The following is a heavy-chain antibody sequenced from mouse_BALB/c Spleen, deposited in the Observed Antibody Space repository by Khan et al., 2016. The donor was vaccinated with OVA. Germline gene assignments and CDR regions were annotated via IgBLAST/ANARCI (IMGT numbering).Heavy chain of an antibody. CDR3: TRSGWAAFGY. D-gene: IGHD1-1*02. J-gene: IGHJ3*01. CDR1: GYTFTSYY. V-gene: IGHV1S81*02. Sequence: QVQLQQPGAELVKPGASVKLSCRASGYTFTSYYIYWVKQRPGQGLEWIGGIIPSNGDPNFNERFKSKATLTVDKSSSTAYMQLSSLTSEDSAVYYCTRSGWAAFGYWGQGTLVTVSA. CDR2: IIPSNGDP.